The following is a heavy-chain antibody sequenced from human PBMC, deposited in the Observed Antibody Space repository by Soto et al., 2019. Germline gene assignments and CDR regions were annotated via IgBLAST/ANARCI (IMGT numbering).Heavy chain of an antibody. Sequence: GASVKVSCKASGGTFSSYAISWVRQAPGQGLEWMGGIIPIFGTANYAQKFQGRVTITADESTSTAYMELSSLRSEDTAVYYCARRDYIAAINRGLYYYYGMDVWGQGTTVTVSS. CDR1: GGTFSSYA. V-gene: IGHV1-69*13. CDR2: IIPIFGTA. J-gene: IGHJ6*02. D-gene: IGHD6-13*01. CDR3: ARRDYIAAINRGLYYYYGMDV.